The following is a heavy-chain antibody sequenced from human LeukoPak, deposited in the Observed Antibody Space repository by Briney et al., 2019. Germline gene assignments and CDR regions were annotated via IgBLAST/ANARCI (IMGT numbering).Heavy chain of an antibody. D-gene: IGHD2-21*01. CDR2: IRSKIDGGAT. CDR3: YTSITDY. J-gene: IGHJ4*02. CDR1: GFNVNNAW. Sequence: PGGSLRLSCAASGFNVNNAWMSWVRQAPGKGLEWVGRIRSKIDGGATDYAAPVKGRFTISSDDSKNTLYLQINSLKIEDTAMYYCYTSITDYWGQGTLVTVSP. V-gene: IGHV3-15*07.